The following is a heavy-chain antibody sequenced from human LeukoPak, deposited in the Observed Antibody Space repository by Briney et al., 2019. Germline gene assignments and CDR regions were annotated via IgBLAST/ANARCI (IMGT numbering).Heavy chain of an antibody. V-gene: IGHV1-69*04. Sequence: GASVKVSCKASGGTFSSYAISWVRQAPGQGLEWMGRIIPILGIANYAQKFQGRVTITADKSTSTAYMELSSLRSEDTAVYYCASCYYDSSGYGWFAPWGQGTLVTVSS. CDR1: GGTFSSYA. D-gene: IGHD3-22*01. CDR3: ASCYYDSSGYGWFAP. CDR2: IIPILGIA. J-gene: IGHJ5*02.